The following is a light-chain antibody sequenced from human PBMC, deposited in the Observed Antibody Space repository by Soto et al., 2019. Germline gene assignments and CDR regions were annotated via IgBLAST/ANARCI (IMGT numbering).Light chain of an antibody. J-gene: IGLJ2*01. CDR2: EVS. CDR3: SSYTSSTVV. CDR1: SSDVGGYNY. V-gene: IGLV2-14*01. Sequence: ALTQPASVSGSPGQSITISCTGTSSDVGGYNYVSWYQQHPGKAPKLMIYEVSNRPSGVSNRFSGSKSGNTASLTISGLQAEDEADYYCSSYTSSTVVFGGGTKLTVL.